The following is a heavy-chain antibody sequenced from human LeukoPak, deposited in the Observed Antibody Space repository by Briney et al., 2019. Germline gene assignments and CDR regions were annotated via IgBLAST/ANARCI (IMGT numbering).Heavy chain of an antibody. Sequence: GGSLRLSCAASGFTFSSYSMNWVRQAPGKGLEWVSSISSSSSYIYYADSVKGRFTISRDNAKNSLFLQLSSLRVEDTAVYYCARGSMHIYHLYTDYWGQGTLVTVSS. D-gene: IGHD3-16*02. CDR2: ISSSSSYI. CDR1: GFTFSSYS. V-gene: IGHV3-21*01. J-gene: IGHJ4*02. CDR3: ARGSMHIYHLYTDY.